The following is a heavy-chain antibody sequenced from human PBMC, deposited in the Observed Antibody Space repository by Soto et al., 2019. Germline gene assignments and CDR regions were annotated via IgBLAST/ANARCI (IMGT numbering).Heavy chain of an antibody. D-gene: IGHD6-13*01. CDR2: ISYDGSNK. V-gene: IGHV3-30*18. J-gene: IGHJ4*02. Sequence: QVQLVESGGGVVQPGRSLRLSCAASGFTFSSYGMHWVRQAPGKGLEWGAVISYDGSNKYYADSVKGRFTISRDNSKNTLYLQMNSLRAEDTAVYYCAKSGYSSSWRPDYWGQGTLVTVSS. CDR1: GFTFSSYG. CDR3: AKSGYSSSWRPDY.